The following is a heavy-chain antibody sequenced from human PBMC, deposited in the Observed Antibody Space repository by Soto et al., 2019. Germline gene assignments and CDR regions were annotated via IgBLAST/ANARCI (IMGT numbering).Heavy chain of an antibody. CDR2: INHSGST. CDR1: GGSFSWYY. CDR3: ARVLLLGVGYYYGMDV. D-gene: IGHD2-21*01. Sequence: PSATLSRTCPVYGGSFSWYYWSWIRQPPGKGLEWIGEINHSGSTNYNPSLKSRVTISVDTSKNQFSLKLSSVTAADTAVYYCARVLLLGVGYYYGMDVWGQGTTVTVSS. J-gene: IGHJ6*02. V-gene: IGHV4-34*01.